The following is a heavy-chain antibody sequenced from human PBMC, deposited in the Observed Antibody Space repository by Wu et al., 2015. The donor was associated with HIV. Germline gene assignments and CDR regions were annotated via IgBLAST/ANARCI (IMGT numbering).Heavy chain of an antibody. CDR2: FDPEDDET. V-gene: IGHV1-24*01. CDR1: GGTFRSHY. Sequence: QVQPVESGAEVKKPGSSLKVSCKTSGGTFRSHYTSWVRQAPGQGLEWMGGFDPEDDETIYAQKFQGRVTMTQDTSTDTAYMEMRRLRSDDTAVYYCARTVIAASGSPYYFDYWGQGTLVTVSS. J-gene: IGHJ4*02. CDR3: ARTVIAASGSPYYFDY. D-gene: IGHD6-13*01.